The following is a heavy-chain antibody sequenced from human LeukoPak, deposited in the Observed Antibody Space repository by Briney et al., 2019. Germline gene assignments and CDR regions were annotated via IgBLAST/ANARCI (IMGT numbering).Heavy chain of an antibody. Sequence: SETLSLTCAVYGGSFSGYYWRWIRQPPGKGLEWIGEISHSGSTNYNPSLKSRVTISVDTSKNQFSLKLSSVTAADTAVYYCARIAVAGTMWGYNWFDPWGQGTLVTVSS. CDR2: ISHSGST. D-gene: IGHD6-19*01. CDR3: ARIAVAGTMWGYNWFDP. CDR1: GGSFSGYY. V-gene: IGHV4-34*01. J-gene: IGHJ5*02.